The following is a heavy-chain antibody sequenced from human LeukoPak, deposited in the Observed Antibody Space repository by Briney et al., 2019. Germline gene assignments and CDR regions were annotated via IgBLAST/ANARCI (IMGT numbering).Heavy chain of an antibody. CDR1: GFTFSNAW. CDR2: IKSKTDGGTT. D-gene: IGHD3-22*01. CDR3: TTGPPMIVVESPDY. V-gene: IGHV3-15*01. J-gene: IGHJ4*02. Sequence: GGSLRLSCAASGFTFSNAWMSWVRQAPGKGLEWVGRIKSKTDGGTTDYAAPVKGRFTISRDDSKNTLYLQMNSLKTEDTAVYYCTTGPPMIVVESPDYWGQGTLVTVSS.